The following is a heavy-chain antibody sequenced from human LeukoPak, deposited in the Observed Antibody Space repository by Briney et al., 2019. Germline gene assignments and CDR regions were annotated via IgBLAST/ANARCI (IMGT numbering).Heavy chain of an antibody. CDR2: IYYSGST. V-gene: IGHV4-39*07. CDR3: VMDSRNTWFYH. Sequence: PSETLSLTCTVSDGSISSSSYYWGWIRQPPGKGLEWIGSIYYSGSTYYNPSLKSRVTISVDTSKSQFSLKVTSVTAADTAVYYCVMDSRNTWFYHWGQGALVTVSS. CDR1: DGSISSSSYY. J-gene: IGHJ5*02. D-gene: IGHD3/OR15-3a*01.